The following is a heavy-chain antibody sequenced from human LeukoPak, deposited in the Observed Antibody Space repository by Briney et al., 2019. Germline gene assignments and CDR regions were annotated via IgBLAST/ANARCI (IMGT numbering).Heavy chain of an antibody. CDR2: MNPNSGNT. CDR3: ARSFVGTRKRNDY. Sequence: ASVKVSCKASGHTFSSYDINWVRQATGHGLEWMGWMNPNSGNTGYAQRFQGRVTMTRSTSISTAYMELSSLTSDDTAVYYCARSFVGTRKRNDYWGQGTLVTVSS. CDR1: GHTFSSYD. D-gene: IGHD2-21*01. V-gene: IGHV1-8*01. J-gene: IGHJ4*02.